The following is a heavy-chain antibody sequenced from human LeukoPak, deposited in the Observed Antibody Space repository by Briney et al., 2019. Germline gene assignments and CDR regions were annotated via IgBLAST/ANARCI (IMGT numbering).Heavy chain of an antibody. D-gene: IGHD3-10*01. Sequence: ASVKVSCKASGYTFTSYGVSWVRQAPGHGLEWMGWISAYNGNTNYAQKLQGRVTITTDTSTSTAYMELRSLRSDDTAVYYCARGKMVRGAGDWFDPWGQGTLVAVSS. CDR2: ISAYNGNT. J-gene: IGHJ5*02. CDR3: ARGKMVRGAGDWFDP. CDR1: GYTFTSYG. V-gene: IGHV1-18*01.